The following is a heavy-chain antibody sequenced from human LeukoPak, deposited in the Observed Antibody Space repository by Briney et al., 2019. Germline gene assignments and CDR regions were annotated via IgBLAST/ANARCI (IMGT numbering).Heavy chain of an antibody. Sequence: SETLSLTCAVSGGSITSDTYSWSWIRQPPGKGLECIGYIYHSGYTDYNPSLKSRVTISVDTSKNQFSLKLSSVTAADTAVYYCARHIPLNYDFWSGYYGRNSGGFDYWGQGTLVTVSS. J-gene: IGHJ4*02. D-gene: IGHD3-3*01. V-gene: IGHV4-30-2*01. CDR2: IYHSGYT. CDR3: ARHIPLNYDFWSGYYGRNSGGFDY. CDR1: GGSITSDTYS.